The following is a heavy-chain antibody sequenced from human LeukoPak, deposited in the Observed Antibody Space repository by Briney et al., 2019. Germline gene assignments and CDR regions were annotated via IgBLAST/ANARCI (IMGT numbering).Heavy chain of an antibody. CDR3: ARNSVGTGFDY. D-gene: IGHD3/OR15-3a*01. V-gene: IGHV6-1*01. Sequence: SQTLSLTCALSGDSVSSNSVVWNWIRQSPSRGLEWLGRTYYRSEWYYDYAVSVKSRMTINLDTSKNQLSLQLNSVTREDTAVYYCARNSVGTGFDYWGQGTLVSVSP. J-gene: IGHJ4*02. CDR1: GDSVSSNSVV. CDR2: TYYRSEWYY.